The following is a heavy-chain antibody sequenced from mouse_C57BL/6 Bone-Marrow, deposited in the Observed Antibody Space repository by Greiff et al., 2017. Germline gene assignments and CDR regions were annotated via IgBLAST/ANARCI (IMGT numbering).Heavy chain of an antibody. Sequence: QVQLQQPGAELVKPGASVKMSCKASGYTFTSYWITWVKQRPGQGLEWIGDIYPGSGSTNYNEKFKSKATLTVDTSSSTAYMQLSSLTSEDSAIYYCASETRVTSWFAYWGQGTLVTVSA. CDR1: GYTFTSYW. V-gene: IGHV1-55*01. J-gene: IGHJ3*01. D-gene: IGHD2-2*01. CDR3: ASETRVTSWFAY. CDR2: IYPGSGST.